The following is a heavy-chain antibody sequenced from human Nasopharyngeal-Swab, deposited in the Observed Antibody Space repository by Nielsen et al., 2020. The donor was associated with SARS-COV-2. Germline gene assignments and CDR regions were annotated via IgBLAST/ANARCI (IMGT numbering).Heavy chain of an antibody. Sequence: SETLSLTCTVSGGSVSSGSYYWSWIRQPPGKGLEWIGYIYYSGSTNYNPSLKSRVTISVDTSKNQFSLKLSSVTAADTAVYYCARDPDGWKPFDHWGQGTLVTVSS. CDR3: ARDPDGWKPFDH. CDR1: GGSVSSGSYY. V-gene: IGHV4-61*01. D-gene: IGHD4-23*01. CDR2: IYYSGST. J-gene: IGHJ4*02.